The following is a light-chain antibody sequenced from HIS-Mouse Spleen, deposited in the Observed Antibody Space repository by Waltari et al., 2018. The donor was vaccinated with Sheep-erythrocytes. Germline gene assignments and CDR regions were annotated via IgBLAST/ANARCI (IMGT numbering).Light chain of an antibody. J-gene: IGLJ2*01. V-gene: IGLV3-1*01. Sequence: SYELTQPPSVSVSPGQTASITCSGDQLGDKYACWYQQKPGQSPVLVIYQDSKRPSGIPDRFSGSNSGNTATLTISGTQAMDEADYYCQAWDSSTAVFGGGTKLTVL. CDR2: QDS. CDR3: QAWDSSTAV. CDR1: QLGDKY.